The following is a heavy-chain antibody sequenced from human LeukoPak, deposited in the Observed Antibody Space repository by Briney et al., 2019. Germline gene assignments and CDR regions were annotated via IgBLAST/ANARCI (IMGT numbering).Heavy chain of an antibody. CDR2: ISWNSGSI. V-gene: IGHV3-9*01. CDR1: GFTFDDYA. CDR3: AKCSRGCSSTSCSLGYYYYGMDV. J-gene: IGHJ6*02. D-gene: IGHD2-2*01. Sequence: GGSLRLSCAASGFTFDDYAMHWVRQAPGKGLEWVSGISWNSGSIGYADSVKGRFTISRDNAKNSLYLQMNSLRAEDTALYYCAKCSRGCSSTSCSLGYYYYGMDVWGQGTTVTVSS.